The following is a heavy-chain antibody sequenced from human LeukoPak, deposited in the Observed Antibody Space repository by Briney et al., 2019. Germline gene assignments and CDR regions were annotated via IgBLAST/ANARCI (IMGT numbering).Heavy chain of an antibody. CDR2: IWYDGSNK. J-gene: IGHJ6*02. CDR3: AREDIVVVVAAYYYYGMDV. Sequence: PGRSLRLSCAASGFTFSSYAMHWVRQAPGKGLEWVAVIWYDGSNKYYADSVKGRFTISRDNSKNTLYLQMNSLRAEDTAVYYCAREDIVVVVAAYYYYGMDVWGQGTTVTVSS. D-gene: IGHD2-15*01. V-gene: IGHV3-33*08. CDR1: GFTFSSYA.